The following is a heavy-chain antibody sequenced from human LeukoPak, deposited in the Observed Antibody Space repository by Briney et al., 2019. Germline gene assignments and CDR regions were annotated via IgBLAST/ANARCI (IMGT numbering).Heavy chain of an antibody. CDR3: ARLMITGTMLSPLFDY. Sequence: SETLSLTCTVSGGSISSGDYYWSWIRQPPGKGLEWIGYIYYSGGTYYNPSLKSRVTISVDTSKNQFSLKLGSVTAADTAVYYCARLMITGTMLSPLFDYWGQGTLVTVSS. CDR2: IYYSGGT. V-gene: IGHV4-30-4*08. D-gene: IGHD3-16*01. CDR1: GGSISSGDYY. J-gene: IGHJ4*02.